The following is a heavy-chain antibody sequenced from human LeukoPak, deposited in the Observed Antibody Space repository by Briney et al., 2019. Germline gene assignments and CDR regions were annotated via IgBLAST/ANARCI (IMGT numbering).Heavy chain of an antibody. J-gene: IGHJ3*02. CDR2: IKEDGSEK. V-gene: IGHV3-7*01. D-gene: IGHD3/OR15-3a*01. CDR1: EFTFSSYW. CDR3: ARVRTGDALDI. Sequence: PGGSLKLSCAGSEFTFSSYWMTWVRQAPGKGLEWMAHIKEDGSEKFYVDSVKGRFTISRDNAKNSLYLQMNNLRAEDTAIYYCARVRTGDALDIWGQGTMVAVSS.